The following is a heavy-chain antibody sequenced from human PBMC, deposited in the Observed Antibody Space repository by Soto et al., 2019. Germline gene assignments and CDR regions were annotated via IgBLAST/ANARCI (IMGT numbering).Heavy chain of an antibody. Sequence: PGGSLRLSCAASGFTFSSYAMSWVRQAPGKGLEWVSAISGSGGSTYYADSVKGRFTISRDNSKSTLYLQMNSLRAEDTAVYYCAKASYNWNYGEFDYWGQGTLVTVSS. CDR1: GFTFSSYA. CDR2: ISGSGGST. V-gene: IGHV3-23*01. CDR3: AKASYNWNYGEFDY. J-gene: IGHJ4*02. D-gene: IGHD1-7*01.